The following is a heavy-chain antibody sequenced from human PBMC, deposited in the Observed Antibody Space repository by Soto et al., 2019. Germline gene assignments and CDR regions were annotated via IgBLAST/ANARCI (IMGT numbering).Heavy chain of an antibody. CDR1: GGSISSGGYY. J-gene: IGHJ4*02. Sequence: SETLSLTCTVSGGSISSGGYYWSWIRQHPGKGLEWIGYIYYSGSTYYNPSLKSRVTISVDTSKNQFSLKLSSVTAADTAVYYCARDSAHNGSGPHWGQGTLVTVSS. V-gene: IGHV4-31*03. D-gene: IGHD3-10*01. CDR2: IYYSGST. CDR3: ARDSAHNGSGPH.